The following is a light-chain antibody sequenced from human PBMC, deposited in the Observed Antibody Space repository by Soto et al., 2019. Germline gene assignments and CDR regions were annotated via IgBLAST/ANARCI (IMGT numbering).Light chain of an antibody. J-gene: IGLJ3*02. CDR1: NSDVGGYNY. Sequence: QSALTQPASVSGSPGQSITISCTGTNSDVGGYNYVSWYQQHPNKAPKLIIYEVSDRPSGISTRFSASKSGNTASLTISGLQPEDEADYYCCSYTPNNTWVFGGGTKLTVL. CDR2: EVS. CDR3: CSYTPNNTWV. V-gene: IGLV2-14*01.